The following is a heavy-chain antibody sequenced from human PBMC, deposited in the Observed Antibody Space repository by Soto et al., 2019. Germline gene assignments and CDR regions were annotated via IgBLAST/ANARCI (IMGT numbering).Heavy chain of an antibody. CDR1: GFTFSDDY. J-gene: IGHJ4*02. Sequence: GGSLRLSCGASGFTFSDDYMSWIRQAPGKGLEWVSYISSSGGTIYYADSVKGRFTISRDNAKNSLFPQMNSLRADDTAVYYCARASSPRDPWLDYWGQGTLVTVSS. D-gene: IGHD5-18*01. CDR2: ISSSGGTI. V-gene: IGHV3-11*01. CDR3: ARASSPRDPWLDY.